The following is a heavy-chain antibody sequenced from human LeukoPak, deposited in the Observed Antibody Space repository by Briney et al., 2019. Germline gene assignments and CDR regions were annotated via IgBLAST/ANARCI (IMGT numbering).Heavy chain of an antibody. Sequence: PSETLSLTCTVSGGSISSGSYYWSWIRQPAGKGLEWIGRIYTSGTTNYNPSLKSRVTISVDTSKNQFSLKLSSVTAADTAVYYCARESYYYDSSGYYGRRYFDYWGQGTLVTVSS. CDR2: IYTSGTT. D-gene: IGHD3-22*01. CDR1: GGSISSGSYY. V-gene: IGHV4-61*02. J-gene: IGHJ4*02. CDR3: ARESYYYDSSGYYGRRYFDY.